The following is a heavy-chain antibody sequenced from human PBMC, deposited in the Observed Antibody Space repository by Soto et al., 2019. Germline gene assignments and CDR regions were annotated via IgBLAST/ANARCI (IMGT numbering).Heavy chain of an antibody. D-gene: IGHD6-19*01. J-gene: IGHJ4*02. CDR1: GYTFTGYY. Sequence: GASVKVSCKASGYTFTGYYMHWVRQAPGQGLEWMGWINPNSGGTNYAQKFQGWVTMTRDTSISTAYMELSRLRSDDTAVYYCARAWSSSRGWLYYFDSWGQETLVTVSS. V-gene: IGHV1-2*04. CDR2: INPNSGGT. CDR3: ARAWSSSRGWLYYFDS.